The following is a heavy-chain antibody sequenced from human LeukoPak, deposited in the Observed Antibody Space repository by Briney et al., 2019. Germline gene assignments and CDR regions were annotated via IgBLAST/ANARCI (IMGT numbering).Heavy chain of an antibody. CDR2: INHSGST. D-gene: IGHD2-15*01. V-gene: IGHV4-34*01. Sequence: SETLSLTCAVYGGSFSGYYWSWIRQPPGKGLEWIGEINHSGSTNYNPSLKSRVTISVDTSKNQFSLKLSSVTAADTAVYYCACRTVVVAAIRVDYGDQGTMVTVS. J-gene: IGHJ4*02. CDR1: GGSFSGYY. CDR3: ACRTVVVAAIRVDY.